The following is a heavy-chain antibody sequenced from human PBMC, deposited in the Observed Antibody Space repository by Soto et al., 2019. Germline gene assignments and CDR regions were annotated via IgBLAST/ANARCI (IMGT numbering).Heavy chain of an antibody. D-gene: IGHD6-13*01. CDR2: ISGSGGST. CDR1: GFTFSSYA. V-gene: IGHV3-23*01. CDR3: AKDRFGYSSSELGY. J-gene: IGHJ4*02. Sequence: EVQLLESGGGLVQPGGSLRLSCAASGFTFSSYAMSWVRQAPGKGLEWVSAISGSGGSTYYADSVKGRFTISRDNSKNTLYLEMNSLRAEDTAVYYCAKDRFGYSSSELGYWGQGTLVTVSS.